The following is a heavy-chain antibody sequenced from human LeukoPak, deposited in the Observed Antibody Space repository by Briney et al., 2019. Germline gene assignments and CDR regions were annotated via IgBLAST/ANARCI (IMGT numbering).Heavy chain of an antibody. D-gene: IGHD6-13*01. Sequence: RASVKVSCKASGYTFTSYDINWVRQAPGQGLEWMGWISAYNGNTNYAQKLQGRVTMTTDTSTSTAYMELRSLRSDDTAVYYCARSSSIAAAGLSDYWGQGTLVTVSS. CDR1: GYTFTSYD. CDR2: ISAYNGNT. V-gene: IGHV1-18*01. CDR3: ARSSSIAAAGLSDY. J-gene: IGHJ4*02.